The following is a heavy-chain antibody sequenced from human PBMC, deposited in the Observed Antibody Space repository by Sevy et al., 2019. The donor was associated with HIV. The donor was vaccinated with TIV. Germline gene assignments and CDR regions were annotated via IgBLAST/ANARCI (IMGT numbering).Heavy chain of an antibody. J-gene: IGHJ4*02. CDR2: IRQDGNEL. V-gene: IGHV3-7*01. CDR1: GFTFDDYW. Sequence: GGSLRLSCAASGFTFDDYWMQWVRQAPGQGLEWVANIRQDGNELYYADSVKGRFTISRDNAKESLFLQMTNLGVEDTAIYYCARRYFDLWGQGTLVTVSS. CDR3: ARRYFDL.